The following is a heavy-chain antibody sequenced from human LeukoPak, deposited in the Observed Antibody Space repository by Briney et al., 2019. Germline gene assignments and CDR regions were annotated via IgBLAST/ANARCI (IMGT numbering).Heavy chain of an antibody. D-gene: IGHD6-19*01. CDR1: GFTFSSYS. CDR3: AKLAVAGMGDAFDI. Sequence: GGSLRLSCAASGFTFSSYSMNWVRQAPGKGLEWVSSISSSTSYIYYGDSVKGRFTISRDNAKNSPYLQMNSLRAEDTAVYYCAKLAVAGMGDAFDIWGQGTMVTVSS. CDR2: ISSSTSYI. V-gene: IGHV3-21*01. J-gene: IGHJ3*02.